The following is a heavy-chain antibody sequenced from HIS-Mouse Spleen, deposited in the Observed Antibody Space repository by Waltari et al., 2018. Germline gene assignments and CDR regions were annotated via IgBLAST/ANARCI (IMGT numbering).Heavy chain of an antibody. V-gene: IGHV4-39*01. D-gene: IGHD4-17*01. CDR3: AYGDYFDY. J-gene: IGHJ4*02. CDR2: IYYSGST. Sequence: QLQLQQSGPRLVTRSESLSLTCPVSGCSISSGSYYWGWIRQPPGQGLEWIGSIYYSGSTYYNQSLKSRVTISVDTTKNQFSLKLSSVTAADTAGYYCAYGDYFDYWGQGTLVTVSS. CDR1: GCSISSGSYY.